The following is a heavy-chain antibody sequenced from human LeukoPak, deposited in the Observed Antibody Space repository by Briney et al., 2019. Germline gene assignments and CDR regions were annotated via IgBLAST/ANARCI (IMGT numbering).Heavy chain of an antibody. CDR1: GFTFNDYT. V-gene: IGHV3-64*02. D-gene: IGHD6-13*01. J-gene: IGHJ3*02. CDR2: ISSNGRST. Sequence: PGGSLRLSCAAAGFTFNDYTIHWVRQSPGKGLEYVSGISSNGRSTYYADSVKGRFTISRDNSKNMLWLQMGSLRADDMAVYFCARERYSRLIKDVIDIWGQGTMVTVSS. CDR3: ARERYSRLIKDVIDI.